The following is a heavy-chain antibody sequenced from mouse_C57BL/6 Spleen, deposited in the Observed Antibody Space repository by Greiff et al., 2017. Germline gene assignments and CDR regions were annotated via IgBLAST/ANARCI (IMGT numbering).Heavy chain of an antibody. V-gene: IGHV1-78*01. CDR1: GYTFTDYT. CDR2: IYPRDGST. Sequence: QVQLQQSDAELVKPGASVKISCKVSGYTFTDYTIHWMKQRPEQGLEWIGYIYPRDGSTKYNEKFKGKATLTADKSSSTAYMQRNSLTSEYSAVYFCARGPPDYYCSSDFDYWGQGTTLTVSS. CDR3: ARGPPDYYCSSDFDY. D-gene: IGHD1-1*01. J-gene: IGHJ2*01.